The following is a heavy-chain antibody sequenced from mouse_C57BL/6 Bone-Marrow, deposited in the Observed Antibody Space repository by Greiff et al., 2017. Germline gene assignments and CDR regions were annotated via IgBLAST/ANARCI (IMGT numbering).Heavy chain of an antibody. CDR1: GYTFTSYW. J-gene: IGHJ3*01. CDR3: ARAGYDYRWFAY. CDR2: IYPGSGST. V-gene: IGHV1-55*01. D-gene: IGHD2-4*01. Sequence: QVQLQQPGAELVKPGASVKMSCKASGYTFTSYWITWVKQRPGQGLEWIGDIYPGSGSTNYNEKFKSKATLTVDTSSSTAYMQLSSLTSEDSAVYYCARAGYDYRWFAYWGRGTLVTVSA.